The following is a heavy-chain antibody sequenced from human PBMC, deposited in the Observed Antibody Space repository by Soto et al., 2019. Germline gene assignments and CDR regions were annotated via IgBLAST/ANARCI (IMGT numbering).Heavy chain of an antibody. CDR2: IIPVFVKP. V-gene: IGHV1-69*01. CDR1: GGTFGSYA. J-gene: IGHJ5*02. CDR3: AREKIEYSSRLSWFDP. D-gene: IGHD6-6*01. Sequence: QVQLVQSGAEVKKPGSSVKVSCKTSGGTFGSYAISWVRQAPGQGLEWMGGIIPVFVKPNYAQKFQDRVTITADESTNTAYMELSSLRSADTAVYYCAREKIEYSSRLSWFDPLGEGTLVTVSS.